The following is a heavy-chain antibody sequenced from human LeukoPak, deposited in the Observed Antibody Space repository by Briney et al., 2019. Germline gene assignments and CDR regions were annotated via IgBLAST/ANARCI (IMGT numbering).Heavy chain of an antibody. CDR3: ASPSNWNSGYYYYYMDV. V-gene: IGHV4-38-2*01. Sequence: PSETLSLTCAVYGGSFSGYYWGWIRQPPGKGLEWIGSIYHSGSTYYNPSLKSRVTISVDTSKNQFSLKLSSVTAADTAVYYCASPSNWNSGYYYYYMDVWGKGTTVTVSS. D-gene: IGHD1-7*01. CDR1: GGSFSGYY. CDR2: IYHSGST. J-gene: IGHJ6*03.